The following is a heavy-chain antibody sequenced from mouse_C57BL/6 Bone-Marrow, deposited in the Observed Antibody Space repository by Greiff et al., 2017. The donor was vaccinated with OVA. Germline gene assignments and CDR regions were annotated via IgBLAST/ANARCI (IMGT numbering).Heavy chain of an antibody. Sequence: QVQLQQSGPGLLQPSQTLSLTCSFSGFSLSTFGMGVGWLRQPPGQGLEWLAHIWWDDDKYNNPALKSQLTISKNTSKNHVFLKIANVYAADTATYYGARITGTSWYFDYWGQGTTLTVSS. CDR1: GFSLSTFGMG. J-gene: IGHJ2*01. V-gene: IGHV8-8*01. CDR3: ARITGTSWYFDY. D-gene: IGHD4-1*01. CDR2: IWWDDDK.